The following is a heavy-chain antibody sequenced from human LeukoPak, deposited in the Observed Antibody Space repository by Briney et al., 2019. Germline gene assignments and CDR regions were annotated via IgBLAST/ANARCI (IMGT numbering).Heavy chain of an antibody. CDR3: ARGIVGATLTYVYYYYMDV. CDR1: GGSFSGYY. V-gene: IGHV4-34*01. J-gene: IGHJ6*03. CDR2: INHSGIT. D-gene: IGHD1-26*01. Sequence: SETLSLTCAVYGGSFSGYYWSWIRQPPGKGLEWIGEINHSGITNYNPSLKSRVTISVDTSKNQFSLKLSSVTAADTAVYYCARGIVGATLTYVYYYYMDVWGKGTTVTVSS.